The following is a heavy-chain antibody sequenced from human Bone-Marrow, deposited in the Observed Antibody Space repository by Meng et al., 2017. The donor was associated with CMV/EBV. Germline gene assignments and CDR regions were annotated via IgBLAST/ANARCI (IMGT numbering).Heavy chain of an antibody. D-gene: IGHD2-2*01. V-gene: IGHV1-69*05. J-gene: IGHJ6*02. Sequence: SVKVSCKASGYTFTSYGISWVRQAPGQGLEWMGGIIPIFGTANYAQKFQGRVTITTDESTSTAYMELSSLRSEDTAVYYCARSEYCSSTSCYTPRLSYYYYGMDVWGQGTTVTVSS. CDR3: ARSEYCSSTSCYTPRLSYYYYGMDV. CDR1: GYTFTSYG. CDR2: IIPIFGTA.